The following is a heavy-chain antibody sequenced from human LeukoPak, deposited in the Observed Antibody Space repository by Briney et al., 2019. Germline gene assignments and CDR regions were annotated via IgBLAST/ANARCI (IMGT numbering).Heavy chain of an antibody. CDR3: VVQSSGVVY. D-gene: IGHD1-14*01. Sequence: GGSLRLSCAVSGFIFSTYEMHWVRQATGTGLEWVSTIRPAGDTNYPGSVKGRFTVSRENAKNSLYLQMNSLRAGDTAVYYCVVQSSGVVYWGQGTLVTVSS. V-gene: IGHV3-13*04. CDR2: IRPAGDT. J-gene: IGHJ4*02. CDR1: GFIFSTYE.